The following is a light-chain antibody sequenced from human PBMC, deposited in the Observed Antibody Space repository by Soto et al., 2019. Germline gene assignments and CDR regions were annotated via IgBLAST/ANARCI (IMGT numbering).Light chain of an antibody. Sequence: DIQMTQSPSTLSASVGDRVTITCRASQSISSWLAWYQQKPGKAPKLLIYKASSLESGVPSRFSGIGSGTEFTLTMSSLQPDDFASYYCQQYNSYPYTFGQGTKLEIK. CDR2: KAS. CDR1: QSISSW. V-gene: IGKV1-5*03. J-gene: IGKJ2*01. CDR3: QQYNSYPYT.